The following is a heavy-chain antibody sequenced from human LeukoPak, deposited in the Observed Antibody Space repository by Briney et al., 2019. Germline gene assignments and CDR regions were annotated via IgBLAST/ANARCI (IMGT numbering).Heavy chain of an antibody. V-gene: IGHV3-30-3*01. CDR3: ARLAAAGPIYYYYGMDV. Sequence: PGRSLRLSCAASGFTFNSYAMHWVRQAPGKGLEWVAVRSYDGSNKYYADSVKGRFTISRDNSKNTLYLQMNSLRAEDTAVYYCARLAAAGPIYYYYGMDVWGQGTTLTVSS. CDR2: RSYDGSNK. CDR1: GFTFNSYA. D-gene: IGHD6-13*01. J-gene: IGHJ6*02.